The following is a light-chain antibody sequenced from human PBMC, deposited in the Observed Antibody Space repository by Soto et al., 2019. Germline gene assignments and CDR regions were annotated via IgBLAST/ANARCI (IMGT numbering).Light chain of an antibody. CDR2: GAS. V-gene: IGKV3-15*01. J-gene: IGKJ2*01. CDR1: QSVSSN. CDR3: QQYYTWPLYT. Sequence: EIVMTQSPATLSVSPGERATLSCRASQSVSSNLAWYQKKPGQPPRLLISGASSRATGIPARFSGSVSGTGFTLTISSLQSEDFAVYYCQQYYTWPLYTLGQGTKLEIK.